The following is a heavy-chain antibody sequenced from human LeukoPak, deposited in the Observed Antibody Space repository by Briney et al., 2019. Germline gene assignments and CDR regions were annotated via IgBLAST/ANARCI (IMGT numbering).Heavy chain of an antibody. J-gene: IGHJ1*01. CDR1: GYTFTSYG. V-gene: IGHV1-18*01. D-gene: IGHD6-13*01. CDR2: ISAYNGGT. Sequence: ASVKVSCKASGYTFTSYGISWVRQAPGQGLEWMGWISAYNGGTNYAQKFQGRVTMTRDTSISTAYMELSRLRSDDTAVYYCARSRFRQQLVLAKPAEYFQHWGQGTLVTVSS. CDR3: ARSRFRQQLVLAKPAEYFQH.